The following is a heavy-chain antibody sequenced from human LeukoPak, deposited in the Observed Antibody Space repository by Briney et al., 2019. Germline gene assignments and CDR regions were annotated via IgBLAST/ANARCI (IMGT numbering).Heavy chain of an antibody. J-gene: IGHJ4*02. CDR2: IYYSGST. V-gene: IGHV4-39*07. Sequence: PSETLSLTCTVSGGSISSSNYYWGWIRQPPGKGLEWIGSIYYSGSTYYNPFLKSRVTISVDTSKNQFSLKLSSVTAADTAVYYCARGPWLRSYDDDSWYFDYWGQGTLVTVSS. CDR1: GGSISSSNYY. D-gene: IGHD5-12*01. CDR3: ARGPWLRSYDDDSWYFDY.